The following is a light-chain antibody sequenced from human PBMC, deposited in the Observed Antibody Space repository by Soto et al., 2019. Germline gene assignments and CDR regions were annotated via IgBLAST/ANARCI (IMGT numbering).Light chain of an antibody. Sequence: EIVLTQSPATLSLSPGERSTLSCSSSQSVSSTYLSWYQQKPGQAPRLLIYGASTRATGIPARFSGSGSGTDFTLTISSLQPEDFAVYYCQQDYNLPWTFGQGTKVDIK. CDR1: QSVSSTY. V-gene: IGKV3D-7*01. J-gene: IGKJ1*01. CDR2: GAS. CDR3: QQDYNLPWT.